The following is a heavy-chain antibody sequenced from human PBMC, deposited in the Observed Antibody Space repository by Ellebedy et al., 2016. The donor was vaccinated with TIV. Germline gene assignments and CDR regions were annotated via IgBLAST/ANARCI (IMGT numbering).Heavy chain of an antibody. CDR1: GYTFTGYT. D-gene: IGHD5-24*01. J-gene: IGHJ4*02. CDR2: INPNSGGT. CDR3: ARVMATSYGY. Sequence: AASVKVSCKASGYTFTGYTMHWVRQAPGQGLEWMGWINPNSGGTNFAQKFQGRVSMTRDTSISTVYMELSRLRSDDTAIYFCARVMATSYGYWGQGTLVTVSS. V-gene: IGHV1-2*02.